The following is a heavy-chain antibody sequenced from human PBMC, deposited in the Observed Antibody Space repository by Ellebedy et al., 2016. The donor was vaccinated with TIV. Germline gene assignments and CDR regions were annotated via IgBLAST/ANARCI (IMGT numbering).Heavy chain of an antibody. Sequence: GESLKISXAASGFTFSSYWMSWVRQAPGKGLEWVSAISGSGGSTYYADSVKGRFTISRDNSKNTLYLQMNSLRAEDTAVYYCAKSGYSSGWIFDYWGQGTLVTVSS. CDR1: GFTFSSYW. V-gene: IGHV3-23*01. J-gene: IGHJ4*02. CDR3: AKSGYSSGWIFDY. D-gene: IGHD6-19*01. CDR2: ISGSGGST.